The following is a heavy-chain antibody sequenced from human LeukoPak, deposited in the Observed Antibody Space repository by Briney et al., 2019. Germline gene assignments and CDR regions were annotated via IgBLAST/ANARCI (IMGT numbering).Heavy chain of an antibody. V-gene: IGHV4-34*01. CDR1: GGSFSGYY. Sequence: SETLSLTCAVYGGSFSGYYWSWIRQPPGKGLEWIGEINHSGSTNYNPSLKSRVPISVDTSKNQFSLKLSSVTAADTAVYYCARGTPWDVLRYFGYYYGMDVWGKGTTVTVSS. CDR3: ARGTPWDVLRYFGYYYGMDV. D-gene: IGHD3-9*01. CDR2: INHSGST. J-gene: IGHJ6*04.